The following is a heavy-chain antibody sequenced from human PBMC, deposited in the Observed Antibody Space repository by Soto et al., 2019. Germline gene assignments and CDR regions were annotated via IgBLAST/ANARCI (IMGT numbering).Heavy chain of an antibody. CDR1: GYKVSTWHNFTSYW. D-gene: IGHD3-3*01. V-gene: IGHV5-51*01. CDR2: IYPGDSDT. Sequence: RGESLKISCVGSGYKVSTWHNFTSYWIAWVRQMPGEGLEWMGIIYPGDSDTRYSPSFQGQVTISADKSINSVYLQWSSLKASDTATYYCARLGFNYDFFCGYYNVHHYYGIDVWAQGTTVPVSS. J-gene: IGHJ6*02. CDR3: ARLGFNYDFFCGYYNVHHYYGIDV.